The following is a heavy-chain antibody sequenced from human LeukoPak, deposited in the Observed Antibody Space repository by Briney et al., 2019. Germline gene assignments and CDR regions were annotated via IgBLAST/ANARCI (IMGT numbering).Heavy chain of an antibody. J-gene: IGHJ6*04. CDR3: ARLPISYYGSAGPYGMDV. V-gene: IGHV4-34*01. CDR1: GGSFSGYN. CDR2: INHSGST. D-gene: IGHD3-10*01. Sequence: PSETLSLTCAVYGGSFSGYNWCWIRQPPGKGLEWIGEINHSGSTKYNPSLKSRVTISVDTSKNQFSLKLSSVTAADTAVYYCARLPISYYGSAGPYGMDVWGKGTTVTVSS.